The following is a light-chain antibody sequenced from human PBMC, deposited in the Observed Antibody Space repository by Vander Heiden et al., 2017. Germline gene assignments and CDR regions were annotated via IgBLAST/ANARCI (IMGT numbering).Light chain of an antibody. CDR3: SSYAGSNNFF. V-gene: IGLV2-8*01. Sequence: QSALTQPPSASGSPGQSVTISCTGTSSYVGGYNYVSWYQQHPGKAPKVMIYEVSKRPSGVSDRFSGSKSGNTASLTVSGLQAEDEADYYCSSYAGSNNFFFGTGTKVTVL. CDR2: EVS. J-gene: IGLJ1*01. CDR1: SSYVGGYNY.